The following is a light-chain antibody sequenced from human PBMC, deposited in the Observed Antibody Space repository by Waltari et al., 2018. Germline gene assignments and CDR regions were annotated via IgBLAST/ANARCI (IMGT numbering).Light chain of an antibody. Sequence: EAVLTQSPATLSLSPGERATLSCRASQSVSAYLAWYQQKPGQAPRLLIYDASNRATGIPARFSGSGSGTDFTLTISSLEPEDFAVYYCHQRTSWPLTFGGGTKVEIK. CDR2: DAS. J-gene: IGKJ4*01. CDR1: QSVSAY. CDR3: HQRTSWPLT. V-gene: IGKV3-11*01.